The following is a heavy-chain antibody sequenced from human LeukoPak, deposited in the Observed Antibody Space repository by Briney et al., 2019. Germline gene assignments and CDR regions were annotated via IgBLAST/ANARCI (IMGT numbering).Heavy chain of an antibody. Sequence: PSETLSLTCTVSGGSITTTNYWGWIRQPPGKGLEWIGSIYYRGSTYHNPSLRSRVTVSIDTSKNQFSLKLSSVTAADTAMYYCARDKGYYDSSGSWGWFDPWGQGTLVTVSS. V-gene: IGHV4-39*07. CDR1: GGSITTTNY. D-gene: IGHD3-22*01. CDR3: ARDKGYYDSSGSWGWFDP. J-gene: IGHJ5*02. CDR2: IYYRGST.